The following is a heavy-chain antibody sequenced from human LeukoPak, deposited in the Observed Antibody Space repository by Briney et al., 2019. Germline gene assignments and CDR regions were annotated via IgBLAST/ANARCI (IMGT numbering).Heavy chain of an antibody. J-gene: IGHJ3*02. D-gene: IGHD3-10*01. CDR3: AGQSSGRDYYDI. Sequence: TSSQTLSLTCSVSGGSISSYYWSWIRQPPGKGLEWIGYIYYDGTTNYNPSLKSRVTISVDTSKNQFSLKLTLVTAADTAVYYCAGQSSGRDYYDIWGQGTMVTVSS. V-gene: IGHV4-59*08. CDR2: IYYDGTT. CDR1: GGSISSYY.